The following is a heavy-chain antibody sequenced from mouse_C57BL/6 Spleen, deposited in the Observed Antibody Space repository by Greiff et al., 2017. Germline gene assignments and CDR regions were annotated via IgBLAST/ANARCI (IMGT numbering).Heavy chain of an antibody. Sequence: QVQLQQPGAELVKPGASVKMSCKASGYTFTSYWITWVKQRPGQGLEWIGDIYPGSGSTNYNEKFKSKATLTVYTSSSTAYMQLSSLTSEDSAVYYCARRGFYGYGDYWGQGTTLTVSS. D-gene: IGHD2-14*01. CDR3: ARRGFYGYGDY. J-gene: IGHJ2*01. V-gene: IGHV1-55*01. CDR2: IYPGSGST. CDR1: GYTFTSYW.